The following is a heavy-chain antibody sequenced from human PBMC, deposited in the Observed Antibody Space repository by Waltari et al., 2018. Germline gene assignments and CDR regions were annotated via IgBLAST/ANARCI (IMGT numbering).Heavy chain of an antibody. J-gene: IGHJ3*02. V-gene: IGHV4-4*09. CDR1: GGSISSYY. CDR3: ARGPLGYYYDSSGYDAFDI. Sequence: QVQLQESGPGLVKPSETLSLTCTVSGGSISSYYWSWIRQPPGKGLEWIGYIYTSGSTNYNPSLKRRVTISVDTSKNQVSLKLSAVTAADTAVYYCARGPLGYYYDSSGYDAFDIWGQGTMVTVSS. D-gene: IGHD3-22*01. CDR2: IYTSGST.